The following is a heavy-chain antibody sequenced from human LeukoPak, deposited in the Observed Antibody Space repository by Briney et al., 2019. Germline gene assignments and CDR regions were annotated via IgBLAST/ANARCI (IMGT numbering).Heavy chain of an antibody. Sequence: GGSLRLSCAASGFTFSSYWMHWVRHAPGKGLVWVSRISSDGSDTRYADSVKGRFTISRDNAKNTLFLQMNSLRAEDTAVYYCARDQGSSGPTTYDYWGQGTLVTVSS. V-gene: IGHV3-74*01. D-gene: IGHD6-19*01. CDR2: ISSDGSDT. CDR3: ARDQGSSGPTTYDY. J-gene: IGHJ4*02. CDR1: GFTFSSYW.